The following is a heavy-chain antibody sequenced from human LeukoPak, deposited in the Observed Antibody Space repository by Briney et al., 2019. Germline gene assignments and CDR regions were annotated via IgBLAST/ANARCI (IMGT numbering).Heavy chain of an antibody. CDR1: GGSFSGYY. CDR3: AREGRGVIIQHMDV. J-gene: IGHJ6*03. Sequence: SETLSLTSAVYGGSFSGYYWSWIRQPAGKGLEWIGRIYTSGSTNYNPSLTSRVTISVDTSKNQFSLKLSSVTAADTAVYYCAREGRGVIIQHMDVWGKGTTVTISS. CDR2: IYTSGST. V-gene: IGHV4-59*10. D-gene: IGHD3-10*01.